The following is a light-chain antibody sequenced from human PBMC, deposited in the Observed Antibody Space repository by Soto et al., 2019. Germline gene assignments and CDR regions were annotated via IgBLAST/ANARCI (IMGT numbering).Light chain of an antibody. V-gene: IGKV1-39*01. Sequence: DIQLTQSPSSLSASLGDRVTITCRASQTVSIDLNWYQQKLGKAPNLLIYAASNLQTGVPSRFSGSGSGTDFTLTISSLQTEDFATYYCQQSYSSPPTFGQGTKVEI. J-gene: IGKJ1*01. CDR3: QQSYSSPPT. CDR1: QTVSID. CDR2: AAS.